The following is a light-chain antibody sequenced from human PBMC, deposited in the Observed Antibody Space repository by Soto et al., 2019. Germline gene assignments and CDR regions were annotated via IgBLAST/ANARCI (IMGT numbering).Light chain of an antibody. J-gene: IGLJ3*02. Sequence: QSVLTQPASVSGSPGQSITISCTGTSSDVASYNLVSWYQQHPGKAPKLMIYEVSKRPSGVSNRFSGSKSGNTASLTISGLQAEDEADYYCCSYAGSSTWVFGGGTKLTVL. CDR2: EVS. CDR1: SSDVASYNL. V-gene: IGLV2-23*02. CDR3: CSYAGSSTWV.